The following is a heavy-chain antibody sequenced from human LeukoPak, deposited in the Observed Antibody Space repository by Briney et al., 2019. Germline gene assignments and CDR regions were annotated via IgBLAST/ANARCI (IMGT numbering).Heavy chain of an antibody. CDR2: ISSSSYI. D-gene: IGHD6-13*01. Sequence: GGSLRLSCAASGFTFSSYSMNWVRQAPGKGLEWVSSISSSSYIYYADSVKGRFTISRDNAKNSLYLQMNSLRAEDTAVYYCARDRRYSSSWFGYWGQGTLVTVSS. CDR3: ARDRRYSSSWFGY. J-gene: IGHJ4*02. CDR1: GFTFSSYS. V-gene: IGHV3-21*01.